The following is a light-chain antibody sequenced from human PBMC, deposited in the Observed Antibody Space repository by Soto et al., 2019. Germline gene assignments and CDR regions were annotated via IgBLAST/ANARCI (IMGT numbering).Light chain of an antibody. V-gene: IGKV3-20*01. CDR1: QSVNPYY. CDR2: SAS. J-gene: IGKJ1*01. CDR3: QYYGSSPWT. Sequence: ESVLTQSPGTLSLSPGQIATLSCRASQSVNPYYLAWYQQKPGQAPRLLIYSASSRATGIPDRFSGSGSGTEFTLTISRLEPEDFVVYYCQYYGSSPWTFGQGTKVEIK.